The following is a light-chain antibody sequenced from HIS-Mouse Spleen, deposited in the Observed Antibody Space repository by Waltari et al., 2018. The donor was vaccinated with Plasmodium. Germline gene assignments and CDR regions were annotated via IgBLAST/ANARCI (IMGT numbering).Light chain of an antibody. J-gene: IGKJ3*01. CDR1: QSVSSN. CDR3: QQYNNWSFT. Sequence: EIVMTQSPDTLSVHPGERATLSCRASQSVSSNLAWYQQKPGQAPRLLIYGASTRATGIPARFSGSGSGTEFTLTISSLQSEDFAVYYCQQYNNWSFTFGPGTKVDIK. V-gene: IGKV3-15*01. CDR2: GAS.